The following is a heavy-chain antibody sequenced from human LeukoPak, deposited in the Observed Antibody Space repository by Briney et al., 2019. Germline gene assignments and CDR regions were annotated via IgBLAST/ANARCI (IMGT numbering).Heavy chain of an antibody. CDR2: IYYSGST. J-gene: IGHJ2*01. CDR3: ARVSYYDSSGYSPNWYFDL. V-gene: IGHV4-31*03. Sequence: SPSETLSLTCTVSGGSISSGGYYWSWIRQHPGKGLEWIGYIYYSGSTYYNPSLKSRVTISVDTSKNQFSLKLSSVTAADTAVYYCARVSYYDSSGYSPNWYFDLWGRGTLVTVSS. D-gene: IGHD3-22*01. CDR1: GGSISSGGYY.